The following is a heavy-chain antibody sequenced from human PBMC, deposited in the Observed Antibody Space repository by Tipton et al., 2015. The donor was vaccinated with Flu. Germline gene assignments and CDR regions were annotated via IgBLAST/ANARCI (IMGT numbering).Heavy chain of an antibody. V-gene: IGHV4-59*05. J-gene: IGHJ2*01. D-gene: IGHD5-18*01. CDR2: IYYSGKT. CDR3: ARHGGYNYGFPRYFDL. CDR1: DGSISSYY. Sequence: TLSLTCTVSDGSISSYYWNWIRQPAGKGLEWIGSIYYSGKTDYKPSLKSRVIISVDTSKNQLSLNLISVTAADTAVYYCARHGGYNYGFPRYFDLWGRGTLVTVTS.